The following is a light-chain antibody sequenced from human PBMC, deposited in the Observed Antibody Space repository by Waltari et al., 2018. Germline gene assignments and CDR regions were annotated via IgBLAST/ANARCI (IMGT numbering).Light chain of an antibody. CDR3: CSYTDSSTLV. J-gene: IGLJ3*02. Sequence: QSALSQPASVSGSPGQSITISCPGTSSAVGGYNFVSWYQQHPGKAPKLMFYDVNKRPSGVSNRFSGSKSGNTASLTISGLQAEDEADYYCCSYTDSSTLVFGGGTKLTVL. CDR1: SSAVGGYNF. CDR2: DVN. V-gene: IGLV2-23*02.